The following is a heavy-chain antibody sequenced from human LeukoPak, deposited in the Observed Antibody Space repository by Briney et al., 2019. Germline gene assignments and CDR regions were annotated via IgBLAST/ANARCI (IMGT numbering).Heavy chain of an antibody. D-gene: IGHD1-26*01. CDR2: INSEGTST. CDR3: ARYSESYYAIDY. CDR1: GFTFSSYW. Sequence: GGSLRLSCAASGFTFSSYWMHWVRQAPGKGLVWVSRINSEGTSTSYADSVKGRFTISRDNAENTLYLQMNSLRAEDTALYYCARYSESYYAIDYWGQGTLVTVSS. J-gene: IGHJ4*02. V-gene: IGHV3-74*01.